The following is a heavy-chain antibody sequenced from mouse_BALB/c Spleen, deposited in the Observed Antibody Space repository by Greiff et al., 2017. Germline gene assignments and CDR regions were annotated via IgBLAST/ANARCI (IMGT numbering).Heavy chain of an antibody. CDR2: IYPSDSYT. D-gene: IGHD2-5*01. CDR1: GYTFTSYW. J-gene: IGHJ3*01. CDR3: TRSYYSNFWFAY. Sequence: VQLQQPGAELVRPGASVKLSCKASGYTFTSYWINWVKQRPGQGLEWIGNIYPSDSYTNYNQKFKDKATLTVDKSSSTAYMQLSSPTSEDSAVYYCTRSYYSNFWFAYWGQGTLVTVSA. V-gene: IGHV1-69*02.